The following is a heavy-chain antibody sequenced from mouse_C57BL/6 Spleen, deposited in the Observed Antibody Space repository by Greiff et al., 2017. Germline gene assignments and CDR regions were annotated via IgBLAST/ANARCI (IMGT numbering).Heavy chain of an antibody. J-gene: IGHJ3*01. CDR1: GFSFTSYG. Sequence: LMESGPGLVAPSQCLSITCTVSGFSFTSYGVSWVHQPPGKGLEWLGVIAGDGSTNYHSALLYRPGISKDDSRGQFFLKLNSLQTDDTATYYCAKIDYCGSIIFAYWGQGTLVTVSA. CDR2: IAGDGST. CDR3: AKIDYCGSIIFAY. D-gene: IGHD1-1*01. V-gene: IGHV2-3*01.